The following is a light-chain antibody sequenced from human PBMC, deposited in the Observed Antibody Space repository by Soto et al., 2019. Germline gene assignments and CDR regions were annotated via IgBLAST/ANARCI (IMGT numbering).Light chain of an antibody. V-gene: IGLV2-8*01. CDR2: EVS. Sequence: QSALTQPPSASGSPGQSVTISCTGTSSDVGGYNYVSWYQQHPGKAPKLMIYEVSKRPSGVPDRFSGSKSGNTASLTVSGLQAEDEADYYCASWDGSLSGHVFGTGTKLTVL. J-gene: IGLJ1*01. CDR3: ASWDGSLSGHV. CDR1: SSDVGGYNY.